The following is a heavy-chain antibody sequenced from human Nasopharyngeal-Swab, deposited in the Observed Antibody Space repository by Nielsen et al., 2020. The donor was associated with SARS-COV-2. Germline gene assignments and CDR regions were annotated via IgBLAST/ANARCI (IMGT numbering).Heavy chain of an antibody. Sequence: ASVKVSCKASGYTFTSYAMNWVRQAPGQGLEWMGWINTNTGNPTYAQSFTGRFVFSLDTSVSTAYLQISSLKAEDTAVYYCTRDEKSQGIFGVVISGQWWFDPWGQGTLVTVSS. CDR3: TRDEKSQGIFGVVISGQWWFDP. CDR1: GYTFTSYA. V-gene: IGHV7-4-1*02. D-gene: IGHD3-3*01. J-gene: IGHJ5*02. CDR2: INTNTGNP.